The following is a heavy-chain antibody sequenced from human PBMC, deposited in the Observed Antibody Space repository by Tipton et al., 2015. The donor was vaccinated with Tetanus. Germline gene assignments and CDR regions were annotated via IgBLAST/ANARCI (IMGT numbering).Heavy chain of an antibody. J-gene: IGHJ4*02. D-gene: IGHD3-10*01. CDR2: ISSSGST. CDR1: GGSISGSSYY. V-gene: IGHV4-61*01. Sequence: TLSLTCSVSGGSISGSSYYWSWIRQPPGKGLEWLAYISSSGSTNPNYSLKSRVTISVDTSKSQFSLRLTSVTAADTAVYYCARSKLLWFGESLSGFDSWGQGTLVTVSA. CDR3: ARSKLLWFGESLSGFDS.